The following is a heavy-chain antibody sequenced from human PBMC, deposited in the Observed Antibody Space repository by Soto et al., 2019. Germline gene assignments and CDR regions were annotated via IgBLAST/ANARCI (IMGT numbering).Heavy chain of an antibody. V-gene: IGHV3-13*01. D-gene: IGHD6-13*01. CDR1: GFTFSSYD. CDR3: ARDIAAAGTRYYGMDV. CDR2: IGTAGDT. Sequence: GGSLRLSCAASGFTFSSYDMHWVRQATGKGLEWVSAIGTAGDTYYPGSVKGRFTISRENAKNSLYLQMNSLRAEDTAVYYCARDIAAAGTRYYGMDVWGQGTTVTVSS. J-gene: IGHJ6*02.